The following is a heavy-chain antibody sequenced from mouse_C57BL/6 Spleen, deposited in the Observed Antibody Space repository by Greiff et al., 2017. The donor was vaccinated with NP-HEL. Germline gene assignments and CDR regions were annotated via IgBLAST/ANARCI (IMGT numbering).Heavy chain of an antibody. Sequence: VQLQQSGAELVKPGASVKISCKASGYAFSSYWMNWVKQRPGKGLVWIGQIYPGDGDTNYNGKFKGKATLTADKSSSTAYMQLSSLTSEDSAVYFCARSLITTVYFDVWGTGTTVTVSS. D-gene: IGHD1-1*01. V-gene: IGHV1-80*01. J-gene: IGHJ1*03. CDR2: IYPGDGDT. CDR1: GYAFSSYW. CDR3: ARSLITTVYFDV.